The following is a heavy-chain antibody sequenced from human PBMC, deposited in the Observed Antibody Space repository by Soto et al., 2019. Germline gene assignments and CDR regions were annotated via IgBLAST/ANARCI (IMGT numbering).Heavy chain of an antibody. Sequence: PGGSLRLSCAASGFTSDDYAMHWVRQAPGKGLEWVSGISWNSGSIGYADSVKGRFTISRDNAKNSLYLQMNSLRAEDTALYYCAKDKEGMATILDTYYFDYWGQGTLVTVPS. D-gene: IGHD5-12*01. CDR1: GFTSDDYA. J-gene: IGHJ4*02. CDR2: ISWNSGSI. CDR3: AKDKEGMATILDTYYFDY. V-gene: IGHV3-9*02.